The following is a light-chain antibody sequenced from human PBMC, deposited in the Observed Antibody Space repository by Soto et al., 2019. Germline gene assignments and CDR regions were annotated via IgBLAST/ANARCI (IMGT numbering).Light chain of an antibody. V-gene: IGKV1-8*01. J-gene: IGKJ1*01. CDR3: QQYDSYPQT. CDR1: QGISSY. CDR2: AAS. Sequence: AIRMTQSPSSFSASTGDRVTITCRASQGISSYLAWYQQKPGKAPKLLIYAASTLQSGVPSMFSRCGSGTDFTLTISCLQSEDFATYYCQQYDSYPQTFGQGTKLEIK.